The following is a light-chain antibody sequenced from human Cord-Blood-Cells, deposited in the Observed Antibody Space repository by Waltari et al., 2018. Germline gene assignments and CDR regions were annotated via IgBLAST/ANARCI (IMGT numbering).Light chain of an antibody. CDR3: QQYGSSPT. V-gene: IGKV3-20*01. J-gene: IGKJ1*01. Sequence: IVLTQPPGTLSLSPGERATLPCRARQSVSSSYLAWYQQKPGQAPRLLIYGAASRATVIPDRFSGRVAGTGFTLTSSRLWPEDCAVYYCQQYGSSPTFGQVTTVEI. CDR2: GAA. CDR1: QSVSSSY.